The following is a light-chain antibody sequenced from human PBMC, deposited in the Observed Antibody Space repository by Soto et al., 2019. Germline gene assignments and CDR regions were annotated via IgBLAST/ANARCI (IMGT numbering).Light chain of an antibody. J-gene: IGKJ5*01. CDR2: AAS. CDR3: QQAYSFPIT. Sequence: DIQMTQSPSSLSASVGDRVTMTCRASQSIGNYLNWYQHKLGKAPKLLIYAASSLQSGVPSRFSGSGSGTDFTLSINSLQPEDFATYYCQQAYSFPITFGQGTRLEIK. V-gene: IGKV1-39*01. CDR1: QSIGNY.